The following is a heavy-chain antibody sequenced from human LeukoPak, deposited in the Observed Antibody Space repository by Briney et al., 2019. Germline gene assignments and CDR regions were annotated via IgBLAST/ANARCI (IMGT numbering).Heavy chain of an antibody. CDR3: AKGRGVEVAGNAFFDY. Sequence: GGSLRLSCAASGFTFDDYGMHWVRQAPGKGLEWVSGISWNSGTIAYADSVKGRFTISRDNAKNSLHLQMDSLRAEDTAFYFCAKGRGVEVAGNAFFDYWGQGTLVTVSS. CDR2: ISWNSGTI. J-gene: IGHJ4*02. D-gene: IGHD6-19*01. CDR1: GFTFDDYG. V-gene: IGHV3-9*01.